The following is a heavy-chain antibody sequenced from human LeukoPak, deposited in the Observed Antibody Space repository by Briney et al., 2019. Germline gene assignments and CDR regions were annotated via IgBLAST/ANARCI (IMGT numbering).Heavy chain of an antibody. J-gene: IGHJ4*02. CDR1: GGPSSGPFSGYY. CDR3: ATFRWGVGFEY. D-gene: IGHD3-16*01. V-gene: IGHV4-34*01. Sequence: PSETRSPTCAVKGGPSSGPFSGYYWTCIPQPPGKGLEWIGEINHSGSTNYNPSLKSRVTISVDTSNNQFSLKLNSLTAADTAVYYCATFRWGVGFEYWGQGTLATVSS. CDR2: INHSGST.